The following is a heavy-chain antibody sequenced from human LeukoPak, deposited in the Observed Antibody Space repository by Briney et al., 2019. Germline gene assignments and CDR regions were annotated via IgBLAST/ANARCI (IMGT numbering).Heavy chain of an antibody. D-gene: IGHD1-26*01. Sequence: ASMKVSCKASGYTFTSYYMHWVRQAPGQGLEWMGIINPSGGSTSYAQKFQGRVTMTRDTSTSTVYMELSSLRSEDTAVYYCAREGQVGATVGPYFDYWGQGTLVTVSS. CDR3: AREGQVGATVGPYFDY. J-gene: IGHJ4*02. CDR1: GYTFTSYY. V-gene: IGHV1-46*01. CDR2: INPSGGST.